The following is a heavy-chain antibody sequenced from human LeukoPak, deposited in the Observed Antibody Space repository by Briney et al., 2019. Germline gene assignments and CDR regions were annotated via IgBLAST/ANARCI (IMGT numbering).Heavy chain of an antibody. CDR2: ISSSSSYT. Sequence: GGSLRLSCAASGFTFSDYYMNWIRQARGKGLEWVSYISSSSSYTNYADSVKGLFTISRDNAKNSLYLQMNSLRAEDTAVYYCARPRVAATGFDAFDIWGQGTMATVSS. CDR1: GFTFSDYY. J-gene: IGHJ3*02. V-gene: IGHV3-11*03. CDR3: ARPRVAATGFDAFDI. D-gene: IGHD6-13*01.